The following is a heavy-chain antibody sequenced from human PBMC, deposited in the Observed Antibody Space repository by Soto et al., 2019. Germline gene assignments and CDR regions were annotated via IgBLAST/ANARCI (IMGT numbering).Heavy chain of an antibody. CDR2: IIPLFGTT. V-gene: IGHV1-69*01. D-gene: IGHD6-13*01. CDR3: ARGATHGSSWYFWFDS. J-gene: IGHJ5*01. Sequence: QVQLVQSGAEVRMPGSSVKVSCKASGGTFSTYPINWVRQAPGQGLEWMGGIIPLFGTTNYAQKFKGRVTITADESTSTAYMELSSLSAEDAAVYYCARGATHGSSWYFWFDSWGQGTLVTVSS. CDR1: GGTFSTYP.